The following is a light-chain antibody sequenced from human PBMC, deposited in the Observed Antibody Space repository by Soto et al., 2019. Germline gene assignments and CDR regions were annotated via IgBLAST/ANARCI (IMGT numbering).Light chain of an antibody. V-gene: IGKV3D-20*01. Sequence: NVLTQSPATLSLSPGERVTLYCVASQSVSTNYVAWYQQKPGLAPRLLIYDASRRATGIADRFSGSGSGTDFTLTISRLEPEDFAVYYCQQYGSSPSFGGGTKVDIK. CDR2: DAS. CDR3: QQYGSSPS. CDR1: QSVSTNY. J-gene: IGKJ4*01.